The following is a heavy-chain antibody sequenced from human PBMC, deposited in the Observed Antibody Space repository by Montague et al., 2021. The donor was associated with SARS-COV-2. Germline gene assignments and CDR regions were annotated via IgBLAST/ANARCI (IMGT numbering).Heavy chain of an antibody. CDR3: ARAYGGYLLLFYYYYGMDV. D-gene: IGHD4-17*01. V-gene: IGHV4-34*01. J-gene: IGHJ6*02. CDR1: GGSFSGYY. Sequence: SETLSLTCAVYGGSFSGYYWGWIRQPPGKGLEWIGEINYSGSTNYNPSLKSRVTISVDTSKNQFSLKLSSETAAATAVYYCARAYGGYLLLFYYYYGMDVWGQGTPVTVSS. CDR2: INYSGST.